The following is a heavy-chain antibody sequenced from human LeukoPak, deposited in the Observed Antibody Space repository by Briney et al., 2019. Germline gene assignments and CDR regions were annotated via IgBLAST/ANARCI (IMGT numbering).Heavy chain of an antibody. D-gene: IGHD3-10*01. Sequence: PSETLSLTCTVSGYSISSGYYWGWIRQPPGKGLEWIGSIYHSGSTYYNPSLKSRVTISVDTSKNQFSLKLSSVTAADTAVYYCARGPYSCYYGSGSYFDYWGQGTLVTVSS. CDR2: IYHSGST. CDR3: ARGPYSCYYGSGSYFDY. J-gene: IGHJ4*02. CDR1: GYSISSGYY. V-gene: IGHV4-38-2*02.